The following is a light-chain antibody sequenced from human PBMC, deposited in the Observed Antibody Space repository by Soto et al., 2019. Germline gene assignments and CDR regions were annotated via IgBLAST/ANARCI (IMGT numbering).Light chain of an antibody. CDR1: SSDVGSYNL. CDR3: CSYAGSSTYV. Sequence: SALTQPASVSGSPGQSITISCTGTSSDVGSYNLVSWYQQHPGKAPKLMIYEGSKRPSGVSNRFSGSKSGNTASLTISGLQAEDEPDYHCCSYAGSSTYVFGTGTKGTVL. V-gene: IGLV2-23*01. J-gene: IGLJ1*01. CDR2: EGS.